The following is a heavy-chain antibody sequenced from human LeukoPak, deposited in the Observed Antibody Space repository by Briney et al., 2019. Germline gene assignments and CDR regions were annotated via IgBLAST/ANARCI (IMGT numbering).Heavy chain of an antibody. CDR2: INHSGST. CDR1: GGSFSGYY. Sequence: SETLSLTCAVYGGSFSGYYWSWIRQPPGKGLEWIGEINHSGSTNYNPSLKSRVTISVDTSKNQFSLKLSSVTAADTAVYYCARGYQLLSAYCFDHWGQGTLVTVSS. V-gene: IGHV4-34*01. J-gene: IGHJ4*02. CDR3: ARGYQLLSAYCFDH. D-gene: IGHD2-2*01.